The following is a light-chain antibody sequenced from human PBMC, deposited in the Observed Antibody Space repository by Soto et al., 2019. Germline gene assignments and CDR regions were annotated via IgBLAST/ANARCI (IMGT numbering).Light chain of an antibody. Sequence: EVLMTQSPATLSVSPGERVTLSCRASQSVYSNLAWYQQKPGHAPRLLIYGASTRATGLPARFSGSGSGTEFTLTISSLQSEDFAVYYCQQYNSWPLTFGGGTKVEIK. J-gene: IGKJ4*01. V-gene: IGKV3-15*01. CDR3: QQYNSWPLT. CDR1: QSVYSN. CDR2: GAS.